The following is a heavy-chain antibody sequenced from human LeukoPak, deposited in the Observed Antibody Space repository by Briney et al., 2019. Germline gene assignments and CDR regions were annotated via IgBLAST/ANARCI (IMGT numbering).Heavy chain of an antibody. CDR2: IHDTGST. CDR3: ARDRSPEGYYDSSHWDYYHGMDV. D-gene: IGHD3-22*01. J-gene: IGHJ6*02. CDR1: GGSISRSNW. V-gene: IGHV4-4*02. Sequence: SETLSLTCTVSGGSISRSNWWSWVRQPPGKGLEWIGEIHDTGSTNYNPPLKSRVTISVDTSKNQFSLNLSSVTAADTAMYYCARDRSPEGYYDSSHWDYYHGMDVWGQGTTVTVSS.